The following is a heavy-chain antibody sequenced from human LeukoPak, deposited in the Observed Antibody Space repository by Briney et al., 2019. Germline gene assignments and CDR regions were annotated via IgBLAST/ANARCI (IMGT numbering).Heavy chain of an antibody. Sequence: GGSLRLSCAASGFTFSSYAMSWVRQAPGKGLEWVSAISGSGGSTYYADSVKGRFAISRDNSKNTLYLQMDSLRAEDTGVYYCARSNQADDYWGQGTLVTVSS. CDR1: GFTFSSYA. D-gene: IGHD1-14*01. V-gene: IGHV3-23*01. J-gene: IGHJ4*02. CDR3: ARSNQADDY. CDR2: ISGSGGST.